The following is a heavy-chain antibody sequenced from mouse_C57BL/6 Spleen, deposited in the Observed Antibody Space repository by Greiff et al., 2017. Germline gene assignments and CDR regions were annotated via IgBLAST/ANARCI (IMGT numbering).Heavy chain of an antibody. CDR2: INPGSGGT. V-gene: IGHV1-54*01. J-gene: IGHJ2*01. CDR3: ARGRDGYYFDY. CDR1: GYAFTNYL. Sequence: QVHLQQSGAELVRPGTSVKVSCKASGYAFTNYLIEWVKQRPGQGLEWIGVINPGSGGTNYNEKFKGKATLTADKSSSTAYMQLSSLTSEDSAVYFCARGRDGYYFDYWGQGTTLTVSS.